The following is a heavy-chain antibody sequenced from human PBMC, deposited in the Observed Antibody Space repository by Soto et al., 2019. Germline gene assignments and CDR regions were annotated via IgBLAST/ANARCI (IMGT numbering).Heavy chain of an antibody. CDR3: ARDRSRSNIVVVPAARGFDP. D-gene: IGHD2-2*01. Sequence: VASVKVSCKASGGTFSSYAISWVRQAPGQGLEWMGGIIPIFGTANYAQKFQGRVTITADESTSTAYMELSSLRSEDTAVYYCARDRSRSNIVVVPAARGFDPWCQGTLVTVSS. CDR1: GGTFSSYA. V-gene: IGHV1-69*13. CDR2: IIPIFGTA. J-gene: IGHJ5*02.